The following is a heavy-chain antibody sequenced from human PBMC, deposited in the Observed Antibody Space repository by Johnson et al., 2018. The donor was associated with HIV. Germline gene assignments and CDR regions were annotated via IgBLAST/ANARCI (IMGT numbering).Heavy chain of an antibody. CDR2: IGTAGDT. Sequence: VQLVESGGGLKQPGGSLRLSCAASGFTFSSYDMHWVRQATGKGLEWVSTIGTAGDTYYPGSVKGRFTVSREDAKNSLYLQMNSLRAEDTAVYYCAISWGRWLQWDDAFDIWGQGTMVTVSS. J-gene: IGHJ3*02. V-gene: IGHV3-13*01. CDR1: GFTFSSYD. D-gene: IGHD5-24*01. CDR3: AISWGRWLQWDDAFDI.